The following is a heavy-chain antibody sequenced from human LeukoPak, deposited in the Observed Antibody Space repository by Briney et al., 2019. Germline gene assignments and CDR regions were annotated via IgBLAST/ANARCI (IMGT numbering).Heavy chain of an antibody. Sequence: SETLSLTCAVYGGSFSGYYWSWIRQPPGKGLEWIGEINHSGSTNYNPSLNSRVTISVDTSKNPFSLKLSSVTAADTAVYYCARDRRGVLRFLEWGTFDYWGQGTLVTVSS. CDR3: ARDRRGVLRFLEWGTFDY. J-gene: IGHJ4*02. CDR1: GGSFSGYY. D-gene: IGHD3-3*01. V-gene: IGHV4-34*01. CDR2: INHSGST.